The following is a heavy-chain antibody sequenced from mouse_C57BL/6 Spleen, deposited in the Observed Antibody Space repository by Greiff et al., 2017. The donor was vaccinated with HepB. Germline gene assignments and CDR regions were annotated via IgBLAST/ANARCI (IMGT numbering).Heavy chain of an antibody. Sequence: EVQLQQSGPELVKPGASVKISCKASGYTFTDYYMNWVKQSHGKSLEWIGDINPNNGGTSYNQKFKGKATLTVDKSSSTAYMELRSLTSEDSAVYYCARRNYGSSFHYYAMDYWGQGTSVTVSS. V-gene: IGHV1-26*01. CDR1: GYTFTDYY. CDR2: INPNNGGT. D-gene: IGHD1-1*01. J-gene: IGHJ4*01. CDR3: ARRNYGSSFHYYAMDY.